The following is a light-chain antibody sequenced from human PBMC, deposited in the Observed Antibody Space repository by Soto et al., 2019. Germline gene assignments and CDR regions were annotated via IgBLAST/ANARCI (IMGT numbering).Light chain of an antibody. CDR3: QQGHNAPLT. CDR1: EDIISY. V-gene: IGKV1-39*01. J-gene: IGKJ4*01. CDR2: GAT. Sequence: DIRMTQSPSSLSASVGDRVTLTRRASEDIISYLNWYQHKPGRAPTVLVYGATNLPSGVPSRFSGSGSGTEFTFTIRSLQPEDFSTYYCQQGHNAPLTFGGGIKVE.